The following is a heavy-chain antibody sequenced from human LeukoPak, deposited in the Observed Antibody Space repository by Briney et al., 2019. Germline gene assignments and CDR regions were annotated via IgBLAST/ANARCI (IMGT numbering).Heavy chain of an antibody. CDR2: IYYSGST. CDR1: GGSISRSSYY. V-gene: IGHV4-39*01. D-gene: IGHD6-13*01. Sequence: SETLSLTCSVSGGSISRSSYYWGWIRQPPGKGLEWIGSIYYSGSTYYNPSLKSRVTISVDTSKNQFSLKLSSVTAADTAVYYCARNSWYPYYFDYWGQGTLVTVSS. J-gene: IGHJ4*02. CDR3: ARNSWYPYYFDY.